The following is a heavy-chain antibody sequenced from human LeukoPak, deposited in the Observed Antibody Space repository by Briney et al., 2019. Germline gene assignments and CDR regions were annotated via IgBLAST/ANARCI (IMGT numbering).Heavy chain of an antibody. CDR1: GGSISSYY. Sequence: PSETLSLTCTVSGGSISSYYWSWIRQPAGKGLESIGHISTSGSTNYNPSLKSRVTISVDTSKNQFSLKLSSVTAADTAVYYCARVGDDYGDYAWTFDYWGQGTLVTVSS. CDR3: ARVGDDYGDYAWTFDY. J-gene: IGHJ4*02. D-gene: IGHD4-17*01. V-gene: IGHV4-4*07. CDR2: ISTSGST.